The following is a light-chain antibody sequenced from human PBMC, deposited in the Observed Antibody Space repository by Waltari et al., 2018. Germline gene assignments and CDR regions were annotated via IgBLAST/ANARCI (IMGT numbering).Light chain of an antibody. V-gene: IGLV2-11*01. Sequence: QSALTQPRSVSGSPGQSVTISCTGTSSAVGGYHYVSCYQQHPGKSHKLMIYDFTKRPSGVPDRFSGSKSGNTSSLTISGLQAEDEADYYCCSDAGSYTWVFGGGTKLTVL. J-gene: IGLJ2*01. CDR3: CSDAGSYTWV. CDR2: DFT. CDR1: SSAVGGYHY.